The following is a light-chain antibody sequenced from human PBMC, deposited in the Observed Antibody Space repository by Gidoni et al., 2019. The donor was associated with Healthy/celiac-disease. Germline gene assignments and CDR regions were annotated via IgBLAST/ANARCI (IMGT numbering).Light chain of an antibody. V-gene: IGKV3-20*01. Sequence: EIVLTQSPGTLSLSPGERATLSCSASQSVSSSYLAWYQQKPGQAPRLLIYGASSRATGIPDRFSGSGSGTDFTLTISRLEPEDFAVYYCQQYGSLMYTFGQGTKLEIK. CDR2: GAS. CDR1: QSVSSSY. CDR3: QQYGSLMYT. J-gene: IGKJ2*01.